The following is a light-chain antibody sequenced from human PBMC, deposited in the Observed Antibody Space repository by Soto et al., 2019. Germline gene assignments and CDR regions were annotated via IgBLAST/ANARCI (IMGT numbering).Light chain of an antibody. CDR1: QSVSSN. CDR3: QQYNNWPDT. CDR2: GAS. J-gene: IGKJ4*01. V-gene: IGKV3-15*01. Sequence: EIVMTQSPATLSVSPGERSTLSCMASQSVSSNLAWYQQKPGQAPRLLIYGASTRATGIPARFSGSGSGTEFTLTISSLQSEDFAVYYCQQYNNWPDTFGGGTKVDI.